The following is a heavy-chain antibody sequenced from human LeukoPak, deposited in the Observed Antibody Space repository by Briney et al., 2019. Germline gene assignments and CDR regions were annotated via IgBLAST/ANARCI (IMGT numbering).Heavy chain of an antibody. CDR1: GYTFTDSY. V-gene: IGHV1-2*06. D-gene: IGHD5-18*01. Sequence: RGASVKVSCKTSGYTFTDSYIHRVRQAPGQGLEWMGRINPNSGDPNYPQKFQGRVTMTRDTSISTAYMELSRLRSDDTAVYYCARGARDTAIYYYYYMDAWGKGTTVTVSS. CDR3: ARGARDTAIYYYYYMDA. CDR2: INPNSGDP. J-gene: IGHJ6*03.